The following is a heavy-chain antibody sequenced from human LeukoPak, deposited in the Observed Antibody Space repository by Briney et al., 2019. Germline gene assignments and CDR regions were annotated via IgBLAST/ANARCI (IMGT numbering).Heavy chain of an antibody. D-gene: IGHD6-19*01. J-gene: IGHJ4*02. V-gene: IGHV3-30*18. Sequence: QPGGSLRLSCAASGFTFSSYGMHWVRQAPGKGLEWVAVISYDGSEKYYADSVQGRFTISRDNSKNTLSLQVNSLRAEDTAVFYCAKDKSIAVAGTAEIDYWGQGTLVTVSS. CDR1: GFTFSSYG. CDR3: AKDKSIAVAGTAEIDY. CDR2: ISYDGSEK.